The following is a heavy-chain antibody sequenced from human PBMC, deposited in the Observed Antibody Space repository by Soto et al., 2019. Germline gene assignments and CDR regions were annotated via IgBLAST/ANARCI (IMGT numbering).Heavy chain of an antibody. D-gene: IGHD2-2*01. CDR3: AKNQPSWATRAAFDY. Sequence: EAQLLESGGGLVQPRGSLRLSCAASGFTFSNYAMNWVRQAPGKGLEWVSGISGGSGDSTFYADSVKGRFTISRDNSKNTLHLQINSLRTEDTAVYYCAKNQPSWATRAAFDYWGQGTLVNVSS. CDR1: GFTFSNYA. V-gene: IGHV3-23*01. J-gene: IGHJ4*02. CDR2: ISGGSGDST.